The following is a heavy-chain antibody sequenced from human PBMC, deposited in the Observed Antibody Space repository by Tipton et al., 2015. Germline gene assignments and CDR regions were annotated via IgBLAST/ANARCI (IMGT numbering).Heavy chain of an antibody. J-gene: IGHJ6*02. CDR3: AMYPRFLEWLSSNYYGMDV. V-gene: IGHV4-39*01. D-gene: IGHD3-3*01. CDR2: IDYSGST. CDR1: GGSIGSSSYY. Sequence: LRLSCTVSGGSIGSSSYYWGWIRQPPGKGLEGIGSIDYSGSTYYNPSLKSRVTISGETSKNHFSLKLSSVTAADTAVYYCAMYPRFLEWLSSNYYGMDVWGQGTTVTVSS.